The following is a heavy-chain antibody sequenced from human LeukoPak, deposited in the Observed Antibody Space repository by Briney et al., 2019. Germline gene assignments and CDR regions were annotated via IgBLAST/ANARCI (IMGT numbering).Heavy chain of an antibody. J-gene: IGHJ6*02. CDR3: ARRGPGSSSSSAGPESIKYYYYGMDV. D-gene: IGHD6-6*01. V-gene: IGHV5-51*01. Sequence: PGESLKISCKGSGYSFTSYWIVWVRQMAGKGLEWRGIIYPGDSDTRYSPSFQGQVTISADKSISAAYLQWSSLKASDTAMYYCARRGPGSSSSSAGPESIKYYYYGMDVWGQGTTVTVSS. CDR2: IYPGDSDT. CDR1: GYSFTSYW.